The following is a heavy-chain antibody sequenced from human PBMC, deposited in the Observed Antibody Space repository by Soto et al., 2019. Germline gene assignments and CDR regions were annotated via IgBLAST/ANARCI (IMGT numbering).Heavy chain of an antibody. D-gene: IGHD3-22*01. CDR3: ETGDYYDSSGESYGMDV. CDR1: GGSFSGYY. J-gene: IGHJ6*02. V-gene: IGHV4-34*01. CDR2: INHSGST. Sequence: ETLSLTCAVYGGSFSGYYWSWIRQPPGKGLEWIGEINHSGSTNYNPSLRSRATISVDTSKNQFSLKLSSVTAADTAVYYCETGDYYDSSGESYGMDVWGQGTTVTVSS.